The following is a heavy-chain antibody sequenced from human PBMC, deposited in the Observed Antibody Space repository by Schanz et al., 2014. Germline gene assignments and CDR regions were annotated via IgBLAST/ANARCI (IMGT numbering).Heavy chain of an antibody. V-gene: IGHV4-59*08. J-gene: IGHJ2*01. D-gene: IGHD3-10*01. Sequence: QVQLQESGPGLVKPSQTLSLTCNVSGGSINNFYWGWIRQSPGKGLEWIGYIYSSGIPTYNPSLKSRVSLTAESTKNQCSLKLTSVTAGDAAVYYCARGGSAMVRGVMTASYWFFDLWGRGTLVTVSP. CDR3: ARGGSAMVRGVMTASYWFFDL. CDR1: GGSINNFY. CDR2: IYSSGIP.